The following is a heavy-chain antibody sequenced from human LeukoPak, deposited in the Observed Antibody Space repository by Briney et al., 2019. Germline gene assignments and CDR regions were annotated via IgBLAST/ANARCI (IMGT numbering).Heavy chain of an antibody. D-gene: IGHD3-10*01. CDR3: ASRTRSGSYSSFDY. CDR1: GFTFSDYY. J-gene: IGHJ4*02. CDR2: ISSSGTTI. Sequence: GGSLRLSCAASGFTFSDYYMSWIRQAPGRGLEWVSYISSSGTTIYYADSVKGRFTISRDNAKNSLYLQMNSLRAEDTAVYYCASRTRSGSYSSFDYWGQGTLVTVSS. V-gene: IGHV3-11*04.